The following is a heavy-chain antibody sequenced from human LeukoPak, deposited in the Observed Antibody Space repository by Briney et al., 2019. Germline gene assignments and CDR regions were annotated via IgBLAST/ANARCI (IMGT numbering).Heavy chain of an antibody. CDR1: GYTVTGYY. CDR2: INPNSGGT. Sequence: ASVKVSCKASGYTVTGYYMHWVRQAPGQGLEWMGWINPNSGGTNYAQKFQGRVTMTRDTSISTAYMELSRLRSDDTAVYYCASGNLYSSGWYGADFDYWGQGTLVTVSS. D-gene: IGHD6-19*01. CDR3: ASGNLYSSGWYGADFDY. J-gene: IGHJ4*02. V-gene: IGHV1-2*02.